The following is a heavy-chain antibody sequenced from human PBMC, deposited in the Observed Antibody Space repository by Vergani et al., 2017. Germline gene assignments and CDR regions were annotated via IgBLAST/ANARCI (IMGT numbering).Heavy chain of an antibody. CDR2: INHSGTI. D-gene: IGHD1-26*01. V-gene: IGHV4-34*01. J-gene: IGHJ3*01. Sequence: QVQLQQWGPGLLKPSETLSLTCAVYGGSLSGYYWSWIRLAPGKGLEWIGGINHSGTINYNPTLKSPFNVSIDTSRDHFSLKLRSVSAADTAVYFCSRRAERWETLLRDDFDVWGQGTFVTVSP. CDR3: SRRAERWETLLRDDFDV. CDR1: GGSLSGYY.